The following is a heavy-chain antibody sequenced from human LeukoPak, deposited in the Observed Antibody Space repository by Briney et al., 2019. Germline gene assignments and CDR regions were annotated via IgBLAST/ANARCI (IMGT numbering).Heavy chain of an antibody. CDR2: INNWDDKA. CDR1: GFTFSNCA. CDR3: EKEHSVWPLNWFDP. Sequence: GGSLRLSCAASGFTFSNCAISWVRQAPGKGLEWLSAINNWDDKAYYADSVSGRFTVSRDSSKNTVYPQMNSLRAEDTAIYYCEKEHSVWPLNWFDPWGQGTLVTVSS. J-gene: IGHJ5*02. V-gene: IGHV3-23*01. D-gene: IGHD6-19*01.